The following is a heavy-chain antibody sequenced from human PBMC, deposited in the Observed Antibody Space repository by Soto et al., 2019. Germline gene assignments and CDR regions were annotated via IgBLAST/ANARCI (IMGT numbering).Heavy chain of an antibody. D-gene: IGHD6-13*01. CDR1: GFTFRDYT. Sequence: GGSLRVSCDASGFTFRDYTLNWGRQTPWGGLEWVSSIDWTSTYIYYVDSVKGRFTISRDNARNSLYLQMNSLRAEDTAVYYCARATTPAGTRDSGIHYWGQGTLVTVSS. V-gene: IGHV3-21*06. CDR3: ARATTPAGTRDSGIHY. CDR2: IDWTSTYI. J-gene: IGHJ4*02.